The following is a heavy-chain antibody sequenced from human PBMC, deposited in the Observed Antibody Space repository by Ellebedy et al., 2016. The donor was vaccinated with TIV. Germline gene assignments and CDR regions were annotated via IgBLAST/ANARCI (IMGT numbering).Heavy chain of an antibody. CDR2: IYYSGRT. CDR3: ARLAYSSSSRDYYYGMDV. J-gene: IGHJ6*02. Sequence: GSLRLSXTVSGGSISSTNYYWAWIRQPPGKGLEWIGSIYYSGRTYYNPSLKSRVIISVDTSKNQFSLRLSSVTAADTAVYYCARLAYSSSSRDYYYGMDVWGQGTTVTVSS. CDR1: GGSISSTNYY. V-gene: IGHV4-39*01. D-gene: IGHD6-6*01.